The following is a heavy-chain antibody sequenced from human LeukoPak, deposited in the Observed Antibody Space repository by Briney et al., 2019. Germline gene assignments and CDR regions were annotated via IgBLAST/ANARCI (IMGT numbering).Heavy chain of an antibody. D-gene: IGHD6-13*01. CDR2: IHYSGST. V-gene: IGHV4-59*01. J-gene: IGHJ4*02. CDR3: ARGRRYSRGAYYFDY. CDR1: GGSISGYY. Sequence: SETLSLTCTVSGGSISGYYWSWVRQPPGKELEWIGYIHYSGSTNYNPSLKSRVTISVDSSKNQFSLKLHSVTAADTAVYYCARGRRYSRGAYYFDYWGQGTLVTVSS.